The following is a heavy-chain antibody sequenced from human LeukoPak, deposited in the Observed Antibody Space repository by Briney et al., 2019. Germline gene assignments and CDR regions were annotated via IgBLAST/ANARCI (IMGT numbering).Heavy chain of an antibody. V-gene: IGHV4-39*07. Sequence: PSETLSLTCTVSGGSISSSSYYWGWIRQPPGKGLEWIGSIYYSGSTYYNPSLKSRVTISVDTSKNQFSLKLSSVTAADTAVYYCARASYGSGRPYFDYWGQGTLVTVSS. D-gene: IGHD3-10*01. CDR3: ARASYGSGRPYFDY. CDR2: IYYSGST. J-gene: IGHJ4*02. CDR1: GGSISSSSYY.